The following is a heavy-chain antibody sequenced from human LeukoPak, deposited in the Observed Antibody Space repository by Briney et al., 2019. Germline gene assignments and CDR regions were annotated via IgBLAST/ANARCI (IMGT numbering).Heavy chain of an antibody. Sequence: SETLSLTCTVSNDSISSYYWSWIRQPPGKGLEWIGYIYYSGSTNYNPSLKSRVTISVDTSKNQFSLKLSSVTAADTAVYYCARWGSIAVARFDYWGQGTLVTVSS. CDR2: IYYSGST. J-gene: IGHJ4*02. V-gene: IGHV4-59*01. CDR1: NDSISSYY. CDR3: ARWGSIAVARFDY. D-gene: IGHD6-6*01.